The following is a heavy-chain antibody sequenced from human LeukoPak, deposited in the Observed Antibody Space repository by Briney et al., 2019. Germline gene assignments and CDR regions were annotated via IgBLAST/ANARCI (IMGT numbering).Heavy chain of an antibody. D-gene: IGHD3-3*01. V-gene: IGHV4-34*01. CDR2: INHSGST. J-gene: IGHJ4*02. CDR1: GGSFSGYY. CDR3: ARSVGLRFFLIDY. Sequence: SETLSLTCAVYGGSFSGYYWSWIRQPPGKGLEWIGEINHSGSTNYNPSLKSRVTISVDTSKNQFSLKLSSVTAADTAVYYCARSVGLRFFLIDYWGQGTLVTVSS.